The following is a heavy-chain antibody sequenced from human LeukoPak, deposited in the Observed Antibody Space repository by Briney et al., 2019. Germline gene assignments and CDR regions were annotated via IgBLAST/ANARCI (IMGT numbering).Heavy chain of an antibody. Sequence: GASVKVSCKASGYTSTGYYMHWVRQAPGQGLEWMGWINPNSGGTNYAQKFQGRVTMTRDTSISTAYMELSRLRSDDTAVYYCAREVSRIAAAGDFDYWGRGTLVTVSS. V-gene: IGHV1-2*02. CDR1: GYTSTGYY. CDR2: INPNSGGT. D-gene: IGHD6-13*01. CDR3: AREVSRIAAAGDFDY. J-gene: IGHJ4*02.